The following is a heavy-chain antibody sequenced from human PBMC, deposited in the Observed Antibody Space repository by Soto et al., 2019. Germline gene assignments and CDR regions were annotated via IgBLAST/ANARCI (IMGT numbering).Heavy chain of an antibody. CDR3: ARLPTGYPNWFDP. Sequence: PSATLSLTCTVSGASISTNHHNFSLVLHPPGKGLEWMGNIHYRGDTYFNPSLGSRLSMSVDTSKNQFSLKLTSVTAADTAVYYCARLPTGYPNWFDPWGQGTLVTVSS. CDR2: IHYRGDT. J-gene: IGHJ5*02. V-gene: IGHV4-39*01. CDR1: GASISTNHHN. D-gene: IGHD3-9*01.